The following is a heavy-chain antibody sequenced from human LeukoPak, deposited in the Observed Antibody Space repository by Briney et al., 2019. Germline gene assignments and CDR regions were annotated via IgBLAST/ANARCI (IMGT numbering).Heavy chain of an antibody. J-gene: IGHJ4*02. D-gene: IGHD2/OR15-2a*01. CDR3: AGHHPRNTVDF. CDR2: ISDIGSI. Sequence: KPSETLSLTCAVYGGSFSGYYWSWIRQPPGKGLEWIAYISDIGSINYNPSLKGRVTISLDTSKNQFSLKLSSVTAADTAVYYCAGHHPRNTVDFWGQGTLVTVSS. CDR1: GGSFSGYY. V-gene: IGHV4-59*08.